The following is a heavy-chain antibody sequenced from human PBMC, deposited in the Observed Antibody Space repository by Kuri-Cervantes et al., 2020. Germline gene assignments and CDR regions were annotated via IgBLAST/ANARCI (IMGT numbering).Heavy chain of an antibody. V-gene: IGHV3-13*01. CDR3: AREVAVARGAFDI. CDR2: IGSAVDT. CDR1: GFTFSYYG. Sequence: LSLTCAASGFTFSYYGKGLVLVSGIGSAVDTYYPGSVKGRFTISRDNSKNTLYLQMNSLRAEDTAVYYCAREVAVARGAFDIWGQGTMVTVSS. D-gene: IGHD6-19*01. J-gene: IGHJ3*02.